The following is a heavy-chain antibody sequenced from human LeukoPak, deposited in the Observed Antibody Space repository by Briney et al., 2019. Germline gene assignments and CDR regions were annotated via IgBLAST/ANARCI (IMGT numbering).Heavy chain of an antibody. CDR3: ARGRSNRDF. V-gene: IGHV4-34*01. CDR1: GFTVSSNY. CDR2: INHSESTTT. J-gene: IGHJ4*02. Sequence: PGGSLRLSCAASGFTVSSNYMSWVRQPPGKGLEWIGEINHSESTTTNYNPSLKSRVTISVDASINQFSLKLSSVTAADTAVYYCARGRSNRDFWGQGTLVTVSS.